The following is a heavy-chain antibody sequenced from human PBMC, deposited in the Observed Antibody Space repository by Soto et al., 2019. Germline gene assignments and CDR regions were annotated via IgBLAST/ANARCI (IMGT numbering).Heavy chain of an antibody. CDR3: VKESASGTTLDF. J-gene: IGHJ4*02. CDR2: IGGSRSTSSYS. V-gene: IGHV3-23*01. D-gene: IGHD1-1*01. CDR1: GFTFGTYA. Sequence: EVQLLESGGGLVQPGGSLRLSCVVSGFTFGTYAMSWVRQAPGKGLEWVSAIGGSRSTSSYSSYIDSVKGRFTISRDNSKNTLYLQKNSLSAGDTAMSYCVKESASGTTLDFWGPGTLVTVSS.